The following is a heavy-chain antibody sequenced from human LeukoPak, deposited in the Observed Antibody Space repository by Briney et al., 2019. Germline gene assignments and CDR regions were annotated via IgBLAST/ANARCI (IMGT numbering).Heavy chain of an antibody. V-gene: IGHV4-59*08. J-gene: IGHJ4*02. D-gene: IGHD5-18*01. CDR1: GSSITNYY. CDR2: IYFSGST. CDR3: ARSPIRRSGYSYGYMGSFFGY. Sequence: SQTLCLTCPVSGSSITNYYWSWIRQPPGKGLAWVGCIYFSGSTNYNPSLKSRVTISVDTSKNQFSLKLSSVTAADTAVYYCARSPIRRSGYSYGYMGSFFGYWGEKTLVTLSS.